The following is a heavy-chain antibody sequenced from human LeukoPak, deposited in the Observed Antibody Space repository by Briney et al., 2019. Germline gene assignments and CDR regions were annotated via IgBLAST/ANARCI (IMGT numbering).Heavy chain of an antibody. Sequence: PGGSLRLSCAASGFTFSSYAMHWVRQAPGKGLEWVAVISYDGSNKYYADSVKGRFTISRDNSKNTLYLQMNSLRAEDTAVYYCARDDYDSSGSIFDYWGQGTLVTVSS. CDR1: GFTFSSYA. J-gene: IGHJ4*02. V-gene: IGHV3-30-3*01. D-gene: IGHD3-22*01. CDR2: ISYDGSNK. CDR3: ARDDYDSSGSIFDY.